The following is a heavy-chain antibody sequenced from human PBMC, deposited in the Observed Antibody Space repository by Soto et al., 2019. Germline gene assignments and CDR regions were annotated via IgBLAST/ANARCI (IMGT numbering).Heavy chain of an antibody. J-gene: IGHJ4*02. V-gene: IGHV4-59*01. Sequence: SETLSLTCTVSGGSISSYYWSWIRQPPGKGPEWIGYIYYSGSTNYNPSLKSRVTISVDTSKNQFSLKLSSVTAADTAVYYCARAPAAGHSDFDYWGQGTLVTVSS. D-gene: IGHD6-13*01. CDR1: GGSISSYY. CDR2: IYYSGST. CDR3: ARAPAAGHSDFDY.